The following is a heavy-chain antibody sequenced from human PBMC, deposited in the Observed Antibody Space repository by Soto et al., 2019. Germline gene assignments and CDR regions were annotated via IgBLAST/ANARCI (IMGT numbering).Heavy chain of an antibody. D-gene: IGHD2-15*01. J-gene: IGHJ4*02. Sequence: QITLKESGPTLVKPTQTLTLTCTFSGFSLSTSGVGVGWIRQPPGKALEWLALIYWDDDKRYSPSLKSRPTITKDTSKNQVVLTMTNMDPVDTATYYCAHSSGYCSGGSCYSIDYWGQGTLVTVSS. CDR1: GFSLSTSGVG. CDR2: IYWDDDK. CDR3: AHSSGYCSGGSCYSIDY. V-gene: IGHV2-5*02.